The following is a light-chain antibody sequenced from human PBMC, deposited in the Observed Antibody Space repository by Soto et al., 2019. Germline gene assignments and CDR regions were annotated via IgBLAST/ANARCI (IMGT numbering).Light chain of an antibody. CDR2: AAS. CDR1: QSVTTN. V-gene: IGKV1-39*01. J-gene: IGKJ1*01. Sequence: GDSDTMAWRASQSVTTNLNWYQQKPGRAPDLLIYAASTLQSGVPSRFSGSGSGTDFTLTISSLQAEDFASRSLQQSYSIPRACGQGTKVDIK. CDR3: QQSYSIPRA.